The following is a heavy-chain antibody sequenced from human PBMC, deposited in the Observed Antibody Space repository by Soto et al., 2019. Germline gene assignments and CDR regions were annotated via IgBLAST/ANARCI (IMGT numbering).Heavy chain of an antibody. D-gene: IGHD3-16*01. CDR2: ISSSSSYI. CDR1: GFTFSSYS. J-gene: IGHJ1*01. CDR3: ARAGPGLYTY. V-gene: IGHV3-21*01. Sequence: EVQLVESGGGLVKPGGSLRLSCAASGFTFSSYSMNWVRQAPGKGLEWVSSISSSSSYIYYADSVKGRFTISRDNAKNSLYLQMNSLRAEDTAVYNCARAGPGLYTYWGQGTLVTVSS.